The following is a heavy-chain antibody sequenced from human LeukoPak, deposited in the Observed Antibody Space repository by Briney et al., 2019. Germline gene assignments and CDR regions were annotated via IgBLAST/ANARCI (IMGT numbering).Heavy chain of an antibody. Sequence: SETLSLTCGVSGGSVSSTNWWTWIRQPPGKGLEWIGEVHLDGRTNFNPSLKSRLTMSVDLSENHVSLKLTSVTAADTAVYYCAREGGFYRPLDYSGQATLVTVSS. CDR1: GGSVSSTNW. V-gene: IGHV4-4*02. J-gene: IGHJ4*02. D-gene: IGHD6-25*01. CDR2: VHLDGRT. CDR3: AREGGFYRPLDY.